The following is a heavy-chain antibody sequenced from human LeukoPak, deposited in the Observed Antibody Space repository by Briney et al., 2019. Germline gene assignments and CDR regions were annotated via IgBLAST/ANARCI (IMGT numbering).Heavy chain of an antibody. CDR2: ISYDGSNK. CDR3: ARTYSSSWYPNDAFDI. CDR1: GFTFSSYA. V-gene: IGHV3-30-3*01. J-gene: IGHJ3*02. D-gene: IGHD6-13*01. Sequence: GGSLRLSCAASGFTFSSYAMPWVRQAPGKGLEWVAVISYDGSNKYYADSVKGRFTISRDNSKNTLYLQMNSLRAEDTAVYYCARTYSSSWYPNDAFDIWGQGTMVTVSS.